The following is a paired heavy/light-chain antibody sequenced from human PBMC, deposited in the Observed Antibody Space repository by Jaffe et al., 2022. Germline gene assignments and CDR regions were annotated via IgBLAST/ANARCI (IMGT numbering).Light chain of an antibody. CDR3: QQYGGSPRLT. CDR2: GAS. J-gene: IGKJ3*01. V-gene: IGKV3-20*01. CDR1: QSVSNNY. Sequence: EIVLTQSPGTLSLSPGERATLSCRASQSVSNNYIAWYQQKPGQAPRLLIYGASSRATGIPDRFSGSGESETDFTLTISRLEPEDFAVYYCQQYGGSPRLTFGPGTKVDIK.
Heavy chain of an antibody. CDR3: ARHSAVSGAFDI. D-gene: IGHD6-25*01. J-gene: IGHJ3*02. Sequence: QLQESGPGLVKPSETLSLICGVSGFSINRGYFWGWIRQPPGRGLEWIAIMYLSGSTYYNPSLRSRVTISLDTSKNQLSLNVTSVTAADAARYYCARHSAVSGAFDIWGQGTLVSVSS. CDR1: GFSINRGYF. CDR2: MYLSGST. V-gene: IGHV4-38-2*01.